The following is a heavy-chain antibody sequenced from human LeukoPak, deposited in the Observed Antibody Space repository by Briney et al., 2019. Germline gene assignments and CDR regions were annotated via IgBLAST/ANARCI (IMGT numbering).Heavy chain of an antibody. CDR2: IYWDDDK. V-gene: IGHV2-5*02. CDR3: AHRGYGSGSYIPSFDY. CDR1: GLSLSTSGVG. Sequence: SGPTLVKPTQTLTLTCTFSGLSLSTSGVGVGWIRQPPGKALEWLALIYWDDDKRYSPSLKSRLTITKVTSKNQVVLTMTNMDPVDTATYYCAHRGYGSGSYIPSFDYWGQGTLVTVSS. D-gene: IGHD3-10*01. J-gene: IGHJ4*02.